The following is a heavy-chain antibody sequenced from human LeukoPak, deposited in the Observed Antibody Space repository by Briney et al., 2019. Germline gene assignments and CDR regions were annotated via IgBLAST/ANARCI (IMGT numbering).Heavy chain of an antibody. V-gene: IGHV4-59*08. J-gene: IGHJ4*02. CDR3: ARRVLGYCTNGVCPAFDY. CDR1: GGSISSYY. Sequence: SETLSLTCTVSGGSISSYYWSWIRQPPGKGLEWIGYIYYSGSTNYNPSLKSRVTISVDTSKNQFSLKLSSVTAADTAVYYCARRVLGYCTNGVCPAFDYWGQGTLVTVSS. D-gene: IGHD2-8*01. CDR2: IYYSGST.